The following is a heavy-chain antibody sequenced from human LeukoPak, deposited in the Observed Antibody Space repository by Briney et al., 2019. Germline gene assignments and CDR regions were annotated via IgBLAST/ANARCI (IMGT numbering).Heavy chain of an antibody. Sequence: SQTLSLTCTVSGGSISGYYWSWIRQPPGKGLEWIGSIYYSGSTYYNPSLKSRVTISVDTSKNQFSLKLSSVTAADTAVYYCAREPLQWLGTFDYWGQGTLVTVSS. V-gene: IGHV4-59*05. D-gene: IGHD6-19*01. CDR2: IYYSGST. CDR3: AREPLQWLGTFDY. J-gene: IGHJ4*02. CDR1: GGSISGYY.